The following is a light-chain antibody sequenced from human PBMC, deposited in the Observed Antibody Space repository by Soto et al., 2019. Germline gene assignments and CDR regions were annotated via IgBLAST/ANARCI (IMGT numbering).Light chain of an antibody. J-gene: IGKJ3*01. V-gene: IGKV3-20*01. CDR1: QSLSSRS. CDR2: GTS. CDR3: QQYVTSQFT. Sequence: EIVLTQSPGTLSLSPGERATLSCRASQSLSSRSLAWYQQKVGQAPRLLIYGTSSRATGIADRFSGSGSGTDFTLTISRLEPEDFAVYYCQQYVTSQFTFGPGTKVDIK.